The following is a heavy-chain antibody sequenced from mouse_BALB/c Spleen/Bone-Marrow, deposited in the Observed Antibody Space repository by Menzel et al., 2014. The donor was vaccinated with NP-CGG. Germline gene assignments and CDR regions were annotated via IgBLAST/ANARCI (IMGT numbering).Heavy chain of an antibody. CDR2: ISDGGSYS. CDR1: GFTFSDYY. Sequence: DVKLVESGGGLVKPGGSLKLSCAASGFTFSDYYMYWVRQTPEKRLEWVATISDGGSYSYYPDSVRGRFTISRDNAKNNLYLQKSIQKSEDAAMYYCTSHLDNSRAYWGQGTLVTVSS. D-gene: IGHD3-2*01. CDR3: TSHLDNSRAY. J-gene: IGHJ3*01. V-gene: IGHV5-4*02.